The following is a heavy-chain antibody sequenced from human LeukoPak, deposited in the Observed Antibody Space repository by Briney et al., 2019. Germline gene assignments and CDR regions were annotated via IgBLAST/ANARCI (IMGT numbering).Heavy chain of an antibody. CDR3: ATSYYGSGSYFVGWFDP. Sequence: ASVKVSCKVSGSTLTELSMHWVRQAPGKGLEWMGGFDPEDGETIYAQKFQGRVTMTEDTSTDTAYMELSSLRSEDTAVYYCATSYYGSGSYFVGWFDPWGQGTLVTVSS. V-gene: IGHV1-24*01. D-gene: IGHD3-10*01. CDR1: GSTLTELS. CDR2: FDPEDGET. J-gene: IGHJ5*02.